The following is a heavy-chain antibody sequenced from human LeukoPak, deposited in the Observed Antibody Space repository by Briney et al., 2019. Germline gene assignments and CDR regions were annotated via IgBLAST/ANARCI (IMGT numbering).Heavy chain of an antibody. V-gene: IGHV4-4*07. J-gene: IGHJ3*02. CDR1: GVSISSYY. CDR2: IYTSGST. Sequence: SETLSLTCTVSGVSISSYYWSWIRQPAGKGLEWIGRIYTSGSTNYNPSLKSRVTMSVDTSKNQFSLKLSSVTAADTAVYYCARDRCSGGSCYAHSAFDIWGQGTMVTVSS. D-gene: IGHD2-15*01. CDR3: ARDRCSGGSCYAHSAFDI.